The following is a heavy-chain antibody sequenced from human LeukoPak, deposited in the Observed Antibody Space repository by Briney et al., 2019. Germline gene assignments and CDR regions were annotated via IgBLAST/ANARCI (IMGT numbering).Heavy chain of an antibody. D-gene: IGHD2-15*01. CDR2: IRHDGNAK. V-gene: IGHV3-7*01. J-gene: IGHJ4*02. CDR1: GFAFSDFG. Sequence: GGSLRLYCAASGFAFSDFGMSWVRQAPGKGLEWVANIRHDGNAKNYAPSVRGRFTISRDNAENSLYLQTHSLTVKDTAVYYCATSLVSAGKVWGTRTVVTLSS. CDR3: ATSLVSAGKV.